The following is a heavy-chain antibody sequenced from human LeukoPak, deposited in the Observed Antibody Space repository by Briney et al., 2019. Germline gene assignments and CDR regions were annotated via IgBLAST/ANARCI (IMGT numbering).Heavy chain of an antibody. V-gene: IGHV3-74*01. D-gene: IGHD3-22*01. CDR1: GISFSSHW. CDR3: AREGTQMVIN. J-gene: IGHJ4*02. CDR2: ISRDGSST. Sequence: GGSLRLSCAASGISFSSHWMHWVRQAPGKGLVWVAHISRDGSSTTYADSVKGRFTISRDNAKNSLYLQMNSLRAEDTAVYYCAREGTQMVINWGQGTLVTVSS.